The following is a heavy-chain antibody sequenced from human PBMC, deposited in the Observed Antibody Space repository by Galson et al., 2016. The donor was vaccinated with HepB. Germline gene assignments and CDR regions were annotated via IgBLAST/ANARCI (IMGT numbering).Heavy chain of an antibody. J-gene: IGHJ6*03. CDR2: VYSDGST. Sequence: SLRLSCAASGFTVSSNYLSWVRQAPGKGLEWVSIVYSDGSTCYSDSVRGRFTISRDNSNNIVYLQMNSLRAEDTAVYFCAKNKATARVWGHYYYYMDVWGKGTTVTVSS. CDR1: GFTVSSNY. D-gene: IGHD3-16*01. CDR3: AKNKATARVWGHYYYYMDV. V-gene: IGHV3-53*01.